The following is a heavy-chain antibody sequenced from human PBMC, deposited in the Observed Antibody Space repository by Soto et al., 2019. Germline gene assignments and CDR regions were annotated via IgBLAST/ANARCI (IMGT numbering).Heavy chain of an antibody. J-gene: IGHJ4*02. CDR2: ISGSGGST. V-gene: IGHV3-23*01. CDR3: ATQSNYSYHSSGYHTY. CDR1: GFTFSSYA. Sequence: GVSRWLSCAASGFTFSSYAMSWVRQAPGKGLEWVSAISGSGGSTYYADSVKGRVTISRDNSKATLYRQMKSLREEDTALYYCATQSNYSYHSSGYHTYWGQGTLVTV. D-gene: IGHD3-22*01.